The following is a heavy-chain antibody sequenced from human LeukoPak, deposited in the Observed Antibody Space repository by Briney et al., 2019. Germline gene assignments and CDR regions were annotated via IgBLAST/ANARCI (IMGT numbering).Heavy chain of an antibody. J-gene: IGHJ4*02. Sequence: ASVKVSCKASGYTFTGYYMHWVRQAPGQGLEWMGRINPNSGGTNYAQKFQGRVTMTSDTSISTAYMELSRLRSDDTAVYYCATKYSGSTTVFDYWSQGTLVTVSS. V-gene: IGHV1-2*06. CDR3: ATKYSGSTTVFDY. CDR2: INPNSGGT. D-gene: IGHD1-26*01. CDR1: GYTFTGYY.